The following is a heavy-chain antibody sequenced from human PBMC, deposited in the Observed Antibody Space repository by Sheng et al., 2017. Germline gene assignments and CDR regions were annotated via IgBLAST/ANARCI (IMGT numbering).Heavy chain of an antibody. J-gene: IGHJ6*03. CDR1: GGSISSNY. CDR2: IYYTGTT. CDR3: ARDVWSGEPDYHYYMDV. D-gene: IGHD3-10*01. Sequence: QVQLQESGPGLVKPSETLSLTCTVSGGSISSNYWSWIRQSPGKGLEWIGYIYYTGTTSYNPSLKSRVTISLDTSKKQLSLTLRSVTAADTAVYYCARDVWSGEPDYHYYMDVWGRRDHSHRLL. V-gene: IGHV4-59*12.